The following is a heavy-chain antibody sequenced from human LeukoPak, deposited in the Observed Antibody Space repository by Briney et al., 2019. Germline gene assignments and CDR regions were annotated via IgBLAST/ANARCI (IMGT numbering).Heavy chain of an antibody. V-gene: IGHV1-24*01. D-gene: IGHD3-9*01. CDR1: RYTLTELS. CDR2: FDPEDGET. J-gene: IGHJ4*02. Sequence: ASVKVSCKVSRYTLTELSMHWVRQAPGKGLEWMGGFDPEDGETIYAQKFQGRVTMTEDTSTDTAYMELSSLRSEDTAVYYCATDPYTGYYFGYWGQGTLVTVSS. CDR3: ATDPYTGYYFGY.